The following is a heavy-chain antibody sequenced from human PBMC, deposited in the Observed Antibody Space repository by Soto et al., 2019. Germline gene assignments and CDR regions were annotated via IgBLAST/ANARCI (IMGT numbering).Heavy chain of an antibody. CDR3: ARDGLATFEY. J-gene: IGHJ4*02. CDR2: ISYDGSNK. CDR1: GFTFSSYA. Sequence: PGGSLRLSCADSGFTFSSYAMHWVRQAPGKGLEWVAVISYDGSNKYYAESVKGRFTISRDNSKNTLYLQMNSLRADDTAVYYCARDGLATFEYWGQGTLVTVS. D-gene: IGHD5-12*01. V-gene: IGHV3-30-3*01.